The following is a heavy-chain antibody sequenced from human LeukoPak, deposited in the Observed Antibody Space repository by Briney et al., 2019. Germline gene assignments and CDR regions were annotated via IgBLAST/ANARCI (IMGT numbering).Heavy chain of an antibody. Sequence: GGSLRLSCAASGFTFSSYWMSWVRQAPGKGLEWVANIKQDGSEKYYVDSVKGRFTISRDNAKNSLYLQMNSLRAEDTAVYYCARANYDYVWGGYRVYYFDYWGQGTLVTVSS. J-gene: IGHJ4*02. V-gene: IGHV3-7*04. CDR3: ARANYDYVWGGYRVYYFDY. CDR2: IKQDGSEK. D-gene: IGHD3-16*02. CDR1: GFTFSSYW.